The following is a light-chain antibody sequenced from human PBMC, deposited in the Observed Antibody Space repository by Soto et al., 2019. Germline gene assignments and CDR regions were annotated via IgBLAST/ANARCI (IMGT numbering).Light chain of an antibody. J-gene: IGLJ1*01. CDR3: QSYDNSLSAYV. Sequence: QSVLTQPPSLSGAPGQRVTISCTGSSSDIGAGSEVHWYQQLPGTAPKLLIFGSTNRPSGVPDRFSGSKSATSASLVITGLQAEDEADYYCQSYDNSLSAYVFGTGTKLTVL. CDR1: SSDIGAGSE. V-gene: IGLV1-40*01. CDR2: GST.